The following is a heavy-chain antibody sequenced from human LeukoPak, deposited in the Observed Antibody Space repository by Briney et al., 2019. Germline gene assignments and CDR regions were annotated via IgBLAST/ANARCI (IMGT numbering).Heavy chain of an antibody. V-gene: IGHV4-4*07. CDR3: ARAPKKANCSSTSCYIRGDAFDI. D-gene: IGHD2-2*02. CDR2: IYTSGST. Sequence: PSETLSLTCTVSGGSISSYYWSWIRQPAGKGLEWIGRIYTSGSTNYNPSLKSRVTMSVDTSKNQFSLKLSSVTAADTAVYYCARAPKKANCSSTSCYIRGDAFDIWGQGTMVTVSS. J-gene: IGHJ3*02. CDR1: GGSISSYY.